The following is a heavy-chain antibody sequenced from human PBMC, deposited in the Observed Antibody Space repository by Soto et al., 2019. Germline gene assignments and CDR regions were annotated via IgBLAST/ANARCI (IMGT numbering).Heavy chain of an antibody. Sequence: SETLSLTCAVYGGSFSDYYWSWIRQPPGKGLEWIGEINQSGSTNYNPSLKSRVTLSVDTSKSQFSVNLSSVTAADTAVYYCAREVVNTHYYYGMDVWGQGTTVTVSS. CDR2: INQSGST. J-gene: IGHJ6*02. CDR1: GGSFSDYY. CDR3: AREVVNTHYYYGMDV. V-gene: IGHV4-34*01. D-gene: IGHD2-21*01.